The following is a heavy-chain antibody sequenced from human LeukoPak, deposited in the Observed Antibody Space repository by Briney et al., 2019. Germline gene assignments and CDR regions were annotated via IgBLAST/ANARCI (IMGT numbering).Heavy chain of an antibody. CDR2: ISYDGSNK. CDR1: GFTFSSYA. CDR3: ATPGFLELGSWYYFDY. J-gene: IGHJ4*02. V-gene: IGHV3-30*01. D-gene: IGHD1-7*01. Sequence: GGSLRLSCAASGFTFSSYAMHWVRQAPGKGLEWVAVISYDGSNKYYADSVKGRFTISRDNSKNTLYLQMNSLRAEGTAVYYCATPGFLELGSWYYFDYWGQGTLVTVSS.